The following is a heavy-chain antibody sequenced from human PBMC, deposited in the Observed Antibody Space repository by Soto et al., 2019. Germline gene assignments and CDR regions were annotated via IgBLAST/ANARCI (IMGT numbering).Heavy chain of an antibody. CDR1: GFTFSSYA. D-gene: IGHD2-8*01. J-gene: IGHJ5*02. CDR3: XRGKFNHPTNGGSPLNWFDP. CDR2: ISSDGGST. V-gene: IGHV3-64*01. Sequence: GGSLRLSCAASGFTFSSYAMHWVRQAPGKGLEYVSAISSDGGSTYYANSVKGRFTISRDNSKNTLYLQMFSLRAEDMAVYYFXRGKFNHPTNGGSPLNWFDPWGQGTLVTVSA.